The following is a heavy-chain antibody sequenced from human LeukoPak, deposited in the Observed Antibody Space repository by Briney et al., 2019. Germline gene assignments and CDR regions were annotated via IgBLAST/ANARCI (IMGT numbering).Heavy chain of an antibody. CDR2: IVVGSGNT. J-gene: IGHJ4*02. CDR1: GFTFTSSA. D-gene: IGHD1-26*01. Sequence: SVTVSCTASGFTFTSSAVQWVRQARGQRLEWIGWIVVGSGNTNYAQKFQERVTITRDMSTSTAYMELSSLRSEDTAVYYCAADLNVEWELPTFDYWGQGTLVTVSS. CDR3: AADLNVEWELPTFDY. V-gene: IGHV1-58*01.